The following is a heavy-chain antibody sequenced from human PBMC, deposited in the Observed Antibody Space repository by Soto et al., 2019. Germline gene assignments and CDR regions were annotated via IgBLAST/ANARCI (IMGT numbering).Heavy chain of an antibody. CDR3: ARDNRGTVTTEAGYYGMDV. Sequence: GGSLRLSCAASGFTFSSYGMHWVRQAPGKGLEWVAVIWYDGSNKYYADSVKGRFTISRDNSKNTLYLQMNSLRAEDTAVYYCARDNRGTVTTEAGYYGMDVWGQGTTVTVSS. CDR2: IWYDGSNK. V-gene: IGHV3-33*01. CDR1: GFTFSSYG. D-gene: IGHD4-4*01. J-gene: IGHJ6*02.